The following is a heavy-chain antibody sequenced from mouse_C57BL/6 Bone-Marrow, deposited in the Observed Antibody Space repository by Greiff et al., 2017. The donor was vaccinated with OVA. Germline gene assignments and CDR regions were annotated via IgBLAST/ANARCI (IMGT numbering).Heavy chain of an antibody. D-gene: IGHD2-2*01. CDR2: ISYSGST. Sequence: EVKLVESGPGLAKPSQTLSLTCSVTGYSITSDYWNWIRKFPGNKLEYMGYISYSGSTYYNPSLKSRISITRDTSKNQYYLQLNSVTTEDTATYDCARSRLGYNWYFDVWGTGTTVTVSS. CDR1: GYSITSDY. V-gene: IGHV3-8*01. J-gene: IGHJ1*03. CDR3: ARSRLGYNWYFDV.